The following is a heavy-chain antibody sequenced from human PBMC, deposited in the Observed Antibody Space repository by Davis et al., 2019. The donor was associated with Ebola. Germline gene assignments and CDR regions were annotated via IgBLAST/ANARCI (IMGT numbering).Heavy chain of an antibody. J-gene: IGHJ3*02. Sequence: PGGSLRLSCAASGFTFSPYWMHWVRQAPGKGLVWVSHSNSDGSTKIYADSVEGRFTISRDNAKNTLYLQLNSLRAEDTAVYYCARDRGYPDSFDIWGQGTMVAISS. D-gene: IGHD1-1*01. CDR1: GFTFSPYW. CDR3: ARDRGYPDSFDI. V-gene: IGHV3-74*01. CDR2: SNSDGSTK.